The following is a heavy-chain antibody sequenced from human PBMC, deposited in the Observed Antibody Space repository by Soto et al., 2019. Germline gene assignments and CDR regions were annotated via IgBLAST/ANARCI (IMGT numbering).Heavy chain of an antibody. CDR2: IYDTGISGYTPST. J-gene: IGHJ6*02. Sequence: XATLSLPCTVSGGSITSSYWSWIRRPPGKGLEWIAYIYDTGISGYTPSTSYNPSLKSRVTMSVDTSKSQFSLKLTSVTAADTAVYYCARGEDAFFYYGLDVWGQGITVTVSS. CDR3: ARGEDAFFYYGLDV. CDR1: GGSITSSY. V-gene: IGHV4-59*01.